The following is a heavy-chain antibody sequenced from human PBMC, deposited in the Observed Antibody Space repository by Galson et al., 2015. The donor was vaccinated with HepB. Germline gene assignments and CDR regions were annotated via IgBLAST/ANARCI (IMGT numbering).Heavy chain of an antibody. D-gene: IGHD4-23*01. CDR3: ARIGRRDYGGNPYYFDD. V-gene: IGHV4-4*02. Sequence: ETLSLTCTVSGGSVSSTNWWTWVRQPPGKGLEWIGEIYHSGSTNYNRSLKSRVTISVDRSKNQISLKLRSVTGADTAVYYCARIGRRDYGGNPYYFDDWGQGTLVTVSS. J-gene: IGHJ4*02. CDR1: GGSVSSTNW. CDR2: IYHSGST.